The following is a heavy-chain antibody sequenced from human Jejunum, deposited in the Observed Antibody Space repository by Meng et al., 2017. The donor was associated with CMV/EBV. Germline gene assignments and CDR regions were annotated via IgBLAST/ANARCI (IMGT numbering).Heavy chain of an antibody. D-gene: IGHD4-23*01. CDR1: GGSFDIYY. CDR3: ARGRPGGFLYYFDY. J-gene: IGHJ4*02. V-gene: IGHV4-34*01. CDR2: INHSGII. Sequence: AVYGGSFDIYYWSWIRPAPGKGLEWIGEINHSGIINHNPSLKSRVTLSVDTSKNQLSLRVSSVTAADTAVYYCARGRPGGFLYYFDYWGQGALVTVSS.